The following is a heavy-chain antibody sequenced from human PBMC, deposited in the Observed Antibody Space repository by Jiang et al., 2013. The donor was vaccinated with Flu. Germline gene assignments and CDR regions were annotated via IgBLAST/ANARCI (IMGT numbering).Heavy chain of an antibody. Sequence: QLVESGGGLVQPGGSLRLSCAASGFIFRNYWMHWVRQAPGKGLVWVSRTSGDGIDTNYADSVKGRFTIXRDNARNTLYLQMNSLRAEDTAVYYCVRNGEGYDYGDYWGQGILVTVSS. CDR1: GFIFRNYW. D-gene: IGHD3-10*01. CDR2: TSGDGIDT. CDR3: VRNGEGYDYGDY. V-gene: IGHV3-74*01. J-gene: IGHJ4*02.